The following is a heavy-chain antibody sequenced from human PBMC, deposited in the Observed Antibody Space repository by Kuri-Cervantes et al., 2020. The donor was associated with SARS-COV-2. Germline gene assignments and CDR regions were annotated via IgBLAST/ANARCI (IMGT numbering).Heavy chain of an antibody. CDR3: ARGWSSSWYGYYYYYYGMDV. D-gene: IGHD6-13*01. Sequence: GESLKISCAASGFTFSGHWIHWVRQAPGKGLVWVSRINPDGSYTNNADSVKGRFTISRDNSKNTLYLQMNSLRSEDTAVYYCARGWSSSWYGYYYYYYGMDVWGQGTTVTVSS. CDR2: INPDGSYT. V-gene: IGHV3-74*01. CDR1: GFTFSGHW. J-gene: IGHJ6*02.